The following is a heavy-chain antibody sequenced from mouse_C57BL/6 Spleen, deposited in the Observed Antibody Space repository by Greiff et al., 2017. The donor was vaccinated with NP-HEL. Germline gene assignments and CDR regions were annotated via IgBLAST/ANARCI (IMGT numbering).Heavy chain of an antibody. V-gene: IGHV1-26*01. CDR2: INPNNGGT. Sequence: EVQLQQSGPELVKPGASVKISCKASGYTFTDYCMNWVKQSHGKSLEWIGDINPNNGGTSYNQKFKGKATLTVDQSSSTAYMELRSLTSEDSAVYYCERAGTDYAMDYWGQGTSVTVSS. D-gene: IGHD4-1*01. CDR3: ERAGTDYAMDY. CDR1: GYTFTDYC. J-gene: IGHJ4*01.